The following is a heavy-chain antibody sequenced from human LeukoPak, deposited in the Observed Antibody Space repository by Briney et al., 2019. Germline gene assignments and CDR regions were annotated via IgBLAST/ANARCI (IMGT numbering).Heavy chain of an antibody. J-gene: IGHJ4*02. CDR1: GFSFDNYA. D-gene: IGHD6-19*01. CDR2: INTNGDNT. V-gene: IGHV3-64D*06. Sequence: GGSLRLSCSASGFSFDNYAMHWVRQAPGKGLEYVSGINTNGDNTYYSDSVKGRFIISRDNSENTLSLQMRRLRVEDTAVYYCVKDQIPFTGWYLYNWGQGTLVTVSS. CDR3: VKDQIPFTGWYLYN.